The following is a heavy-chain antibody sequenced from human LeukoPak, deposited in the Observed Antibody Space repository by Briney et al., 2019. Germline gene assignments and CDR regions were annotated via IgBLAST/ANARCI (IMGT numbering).Heavy chain of an antibody. Sequence: ASVKVSCKASGGTFSSYAISWVRQAPGQGLEWMGRIIPILGIANYAQKFQGRVTITADKSTSTAYMELSSLRSEDTAVYYCASARVDSSSWYSTWGQGTMVTVSS. CDR1: GGTFSSYA. J-gene: IGHJ3*01. D-gene: IGHD6-13*01. CDR2: IIPILGIA. CDR3: ASARVDSSSWYST. V-gene: IGHV1-69*04.